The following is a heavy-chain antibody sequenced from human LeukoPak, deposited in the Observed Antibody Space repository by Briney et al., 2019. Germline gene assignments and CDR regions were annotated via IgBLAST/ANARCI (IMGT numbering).Heavy chain of an antibody. CDR1: GFTFSSYA. D-gene: IGHD2-2*03. CDR3: AKVDGPYYYYMDV. Sequence: GGSLRLSCGASGFTFSSYAMSWVRQAPGKGLEWVSAISGSGGSTYYAASVKGRFTISRDNSKNTLYLQMNSLRAEDTAVYYCAKVDGPYYYYMDVWGKGTTVTVSS. J-gene: IGHJ6*03. CDR2: ISGSGGST. V-gene: IGHV3-23*01.